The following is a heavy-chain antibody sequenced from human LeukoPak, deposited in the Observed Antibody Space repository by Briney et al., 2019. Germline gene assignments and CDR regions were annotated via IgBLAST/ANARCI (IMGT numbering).Heavy chain of an antibody. CDR3: AKGVGYYYGSGSYYGAAFDY. CDR2: ISGSGGST. D-gene: IGHD3-10*01. J-gene: IGHJ4*02. CDR1: GFTFSSYA. Sequence: PGGSLRLSCAASGFTFSSYAMSWVRQAPGKGLEWVSAISGSGGSTYYADSVKGRFTISRDNSKNTLYLQMNSLRAEDTAVYYCAKGVGYYYGSGSYYGAAFDYWGQGTLVTVSS. V-gene: IGHV3-23*01.